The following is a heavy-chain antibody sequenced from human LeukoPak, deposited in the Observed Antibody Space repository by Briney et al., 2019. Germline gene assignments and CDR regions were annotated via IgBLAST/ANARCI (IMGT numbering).Heavy chain of an antibody. D-gene: IGHD6-13*01. CDR1: GYTFTSYG. J-gene: IGHJ5*02. CDR2: ISAYNGNT. V-gene: IGHV1-18*01. CDR3: ARGGYSSSWPPTRWFDP. Sequence: GASVKVSCKASGYTFTSYGISWVRQAPGQGLEWMGWISAYNGNTNYAQKLQGGVTMTTDTSTSTAYMELRSLRSDDTAVYYCARGGYSSSWPPTRWFDPWGQGTLVTVSS.